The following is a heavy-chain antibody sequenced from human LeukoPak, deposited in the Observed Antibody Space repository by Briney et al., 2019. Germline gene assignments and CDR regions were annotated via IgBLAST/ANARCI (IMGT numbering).Heavy chain of an antibody. CDR1: GFTFSSCG. Sequence: GGSLRLSCAASGFTFSSCGMHWVRQAPGKGLEWVAVISYDGSNKYYADSVKGRFTISRDNSKNTLYLQMKSLRAEDTAVYYCAKDYDDIVVVVAGYYYYYGMDVWGQGTTVTVSS. CDR2: ISYDGSNK. J-gene: IGHJ6*02. D-gene: IGHD2-15*01. V-gene: IGHV3-30*18. CDR3: AKDYDDIVVVVAGYYYYYGMDV.